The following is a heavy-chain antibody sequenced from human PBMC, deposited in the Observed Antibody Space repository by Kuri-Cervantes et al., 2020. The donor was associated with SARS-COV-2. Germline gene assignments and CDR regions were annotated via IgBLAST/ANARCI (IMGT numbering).Heavy chain of an antibody. CDR2: ISWDGGST. Sequence: GESLKISCAASGFTFDDYAMHWVRQAPGKGLEWVSLISWDGGSTYYADSVKGRFTISRDNAKNSLYLQMNSLRAEDTAVYYCACPGKTPAAYWGQGTLVTVSS. J-gene: IGHJ4*02. CDR3: ACPGKTPAAY. CDR1: GFTFDDYA. D-gene: IGHD2-15*01. V-gene: IGHV3-43D*03.